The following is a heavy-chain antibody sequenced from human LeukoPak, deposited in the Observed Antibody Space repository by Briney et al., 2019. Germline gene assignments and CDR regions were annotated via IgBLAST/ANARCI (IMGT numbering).Heavy chain of an antibody. Sequence: GGSLRLSCAASGFTFSSYSMNWVRQAPGKGLEWVSSISSSSSYIYYADSVKGRFTISRDNAKNSLYLQMNSLRAEDTAVYYCARDSSSWYPQAFDIWGQGTTVTISS. CDR2: ISSSSSYI. CDR3: ARDSSSWYPQAFDI. J-gene: IGHJ3*02. CDR1: GFTFSSYS. D-gene: IGHD6-13*01. V-gene: IGHV3-21*01.